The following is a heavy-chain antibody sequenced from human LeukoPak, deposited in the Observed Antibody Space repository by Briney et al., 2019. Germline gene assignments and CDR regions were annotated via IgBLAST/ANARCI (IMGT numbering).Heavy chain of an antibody. CDR2: ISRGSDHI. D-gene: IGHD3-22*01. CDR1: GFTFSSYA. Sequence: MAGGSLRLSCAASGFTFSSYAMNWVRQAPGKGLEWVSSISRGSDHIFYADSMKGRFTISRDNAKNSLYLQMNSLGAEDTAVYYCARPYDTRGYFPDYWGQGTLVTVSS. V-gene: IGHV3-21*01. J-gene: IGHJ4*02. CDR3: ARPYDTRGYFPDY.